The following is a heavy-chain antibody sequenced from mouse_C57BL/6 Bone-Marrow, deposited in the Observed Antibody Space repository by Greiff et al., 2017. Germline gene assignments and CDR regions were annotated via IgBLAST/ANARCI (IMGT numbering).Heavy chain of an antibody. D-gene: IGHD4-1*01. CDR2: IDPENGDT. V-gene: IGHV14-4*01. CDR3: TTGTGTGFDY. Sequence: VQLQQSGAELVRPGASVKLSCTASGFNIQDDYMHWVKQRPEQGLEWIGWIDPENGDTEYASKFQGKATITADTSSNTAYLQLSSLTSEDTAVYYCTTGTGTGFDYWGQGTTLTVSS. J-gene: IGHJ2*01. CDR1: GFNIQDDY.